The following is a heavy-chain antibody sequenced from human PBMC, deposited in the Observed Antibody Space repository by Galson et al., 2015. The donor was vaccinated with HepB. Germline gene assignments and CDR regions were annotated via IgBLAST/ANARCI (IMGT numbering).Heavy chain of an antibody. CDR3: ATLNTGSYWEEIDH. J-gene: IGHJ4*02. Sequence: SLRLSCAASGFTFSLYDMNWVRQAPGKGLEWVSYIYSRSSYIYYADSVKGRFTISRDNAKNLLHLQMNNLRVEDTAVYYCATLNTGSYWEEIDHWGQGILVTVSS. CDR1: GFTFSLYD. V-gene: IGHV3-21*01. D-gene: IGHD3-10*01. CDR2: IYSRSSYI.